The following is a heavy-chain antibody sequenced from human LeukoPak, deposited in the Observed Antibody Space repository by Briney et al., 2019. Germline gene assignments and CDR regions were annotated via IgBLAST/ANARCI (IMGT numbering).Heavy chain of an antibody. CDR2: ISYDGSNK. Sequence: GGPLRLSCAASGFTFSSYAMHWVRQAPGKGLEWVAVISYDGSNKYYADSVKGRFTISRDNPKNTLYLQMNSLRAEDTAVYYCAKFFTGEYVRAFDVWGQGTMVTVSS. CDR1: GFTFSSYA. D-gene: IGHD3-10*02. V-gene: IGHV3-30*18. J-gene: IGHJ3*01. CDR3: AKFFTGEYVRAFDV.